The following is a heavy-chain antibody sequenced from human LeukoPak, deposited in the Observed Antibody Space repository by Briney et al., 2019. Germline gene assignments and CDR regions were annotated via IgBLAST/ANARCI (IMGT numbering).Heavy chain of an antibody. D-gene: IGHD6-19*01. CDR1: GGSISSYY. J-gene: IGHJ4*02. V-gene: IGHV4-59*12. CDR2: IYYSGST. Sequence: SETLSLTCTVSGGSISSYYWSWIRQPPGKGLEWIGYIYYSGSTNYNPSLKSRVTISVDKSKNQFSLKLSSVTAADTAVYYCARGRAAGSFPFDYWGQGTLVTVSS. CDR3: ARGRAAGSFPFDY.